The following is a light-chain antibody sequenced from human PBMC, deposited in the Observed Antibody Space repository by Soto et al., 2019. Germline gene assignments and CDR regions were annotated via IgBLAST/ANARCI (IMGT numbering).Light chain of an antibody. J-gene: IGLJ1*01. Sequence: QSALTQPASVSGSPGQSITISCTGTSSDVGTYNLVSWYRQHPGDAPRLMIYEGNKRPSGVSNRFSGSKSGITASLTISGLQAEDEGAFYCCSYPGGGIYVFGTGTKVTVL. V-gene: IGLV2-23*01. CDR3: CSYPGGGIYV. CDR1: SSDVGTYNL. CDR2: EGN.